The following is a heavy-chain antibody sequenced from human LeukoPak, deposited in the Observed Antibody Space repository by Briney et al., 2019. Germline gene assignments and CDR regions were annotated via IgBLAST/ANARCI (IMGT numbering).Heavy chain of an antibody. CDR3: ARRAGAYSHPYDY. Sequence: GGSLRLSCAASGFTFSSYWMHWVRQAPGKGLVWVARINSDGSSTCYADSVKGRFTISRDNTKNTLYLQMNSLRAEDTAAYYCARRAGAYSHPYDYWGQGTLVTVSS. CDR2: INSDGSST. CDR1: GFTFSSYW. V-gene: IGHV3-74*01. D-gene: IGHD4/OR15-4a*01. J-gene: IGHJ4*02.